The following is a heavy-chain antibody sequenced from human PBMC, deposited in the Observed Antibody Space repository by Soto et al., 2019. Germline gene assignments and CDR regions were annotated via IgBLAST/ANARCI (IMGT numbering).Heavy chain of an antibody. CDR1: GGTSSSYA. D-gene: IGHD6-6*01. Sequence: GASVKVSCKASGGTSSSYAISWLRQAPGQGLEWMGGIIPIFGTANYAQKFQGRVTITADESTSTAYMELSSLRSEDTAVYYCARGVAEYSSSSPADYWGQGTLVTVSS. CDR3: ARGVAEYSSSSPADY. J-gene: IGHJ4*02. V-gene: IGHV1-69*13. CDR2: IIPIFGTA.